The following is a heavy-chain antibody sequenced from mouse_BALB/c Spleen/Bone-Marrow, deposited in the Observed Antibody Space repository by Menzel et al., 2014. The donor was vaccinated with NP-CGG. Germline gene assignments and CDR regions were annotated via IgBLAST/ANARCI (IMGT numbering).Heavy chain of an antibody. V-gene: IGHV14-1*02. J-gene: IGHJ2*01. CDR3: ARGAGARGYFDY. CDR2: IDPAKGNP. Sequence: VQLQQSGAELVRPGALVKLSCKASGFNIKDYYLHWVKQGPEQGLEWIGWIDPAKGNPKYDPKFQGKASIIADTSSNTAYLQLSSLTSEDTAVYYCARGAGARGYFDYWGQGTTLTVSS. CDR1: GFNIKDYY.